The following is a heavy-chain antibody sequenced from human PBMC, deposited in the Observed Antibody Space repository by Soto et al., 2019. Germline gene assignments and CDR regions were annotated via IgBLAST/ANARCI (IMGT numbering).Heavy chain of an antibody. V-gene: IGHV4-30-4*01. CDR2: VFYSGAT. CDR3: ARAGFSYGHLLF. Sequence: SETLSLTCNVSGGTIKTGDYYWNWIRQPPGKGLEWIGYVFYSGATNYSPSLKSRAAISMDTSKNQFSLSLTSVTAADTAVYYCARAGFSYGHLLFWGQGIRVTVSS. D-gene: IGHD3-10*01. CDR1: GGTIKTGDYY. J-gene: IGHJ4*02.